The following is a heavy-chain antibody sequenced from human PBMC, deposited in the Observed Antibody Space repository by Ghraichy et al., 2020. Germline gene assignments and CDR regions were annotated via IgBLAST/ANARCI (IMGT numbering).Heavy chain of an antibody. Sequence: SETLSLTCAVYGGSFSGYYWSWIRQPPGKGLEWIGEINHSGSTNYNPSLKSRVTISVDTSKNQFSLKLSSVTAADTAVYYCASGRTLYWGQGTLVTVSS. CDR2: INHSGST. D-gene: IGHD1-1*01. CDR1: GGSFSGYY. CDR3: ASGRTLY. J-gene: IGHJ4*02. V-gene: IGHV4-34*01.